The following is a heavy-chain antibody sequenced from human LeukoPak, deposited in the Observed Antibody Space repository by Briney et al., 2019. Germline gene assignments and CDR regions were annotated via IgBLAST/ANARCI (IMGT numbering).Heavy chain of an antibody. J-gene: IGHJ4*02. Sequence: ASVTVSCMASGYTFTDYYIHWLRQAPGQGLEWMGWISANIGGTNYAQKFRGRVTMTKDTSISTAYMELSGLTSDDTAVYYCARDGSFDYWGQGTLVTVSS. CDR1: GYTFTDYY. CDR2: ISANIGGT. V-gene: IGHV1-2*02. D-gene: IGHD5-12*01. CDR3: ARDGSFDY.